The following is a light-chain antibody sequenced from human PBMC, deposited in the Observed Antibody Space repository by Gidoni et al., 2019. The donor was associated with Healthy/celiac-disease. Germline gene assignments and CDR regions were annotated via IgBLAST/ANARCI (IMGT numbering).Light chain of an antibody. Sequence: EIVLTQSPATLSLPPGESATLSCRASQSVSSYLAWYQQKPGQAPRLLIYDASNRATGIPARFSGSGSGTDFTLTISSLEPEDFAVYYCQQRSNWPRWTFGQGTKVEIK. CDR3: QQRSNWPRWT. CDR2: DAS. V-gene: IGKV3-11*01. CDR1: QSVSSY. J-gene: IGKJ1*01.